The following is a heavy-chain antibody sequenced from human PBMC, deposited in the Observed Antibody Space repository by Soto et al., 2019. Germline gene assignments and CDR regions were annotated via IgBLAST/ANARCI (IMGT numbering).Heavy chain of an antibody. V-gene: IGHV1-18*01. CDR1: GYTFTSYG. J-gene: IGHJ3*02. Sequence: GASVKVSCKASGYTFTSYGISWVRQAPGQGLEWKGWISAYNGNTNYAQKLQGRVTMTTDTSTSTAYMELRSLRSDDTAVYYCARESITIFGVVIRTKTSDAFDIWGQGTMVTVSS. D-gene: IGHD3-3*01. CDR3: ARESITIFGVVIRTKTSDAFDI. CDR2: ISAYNGNT.